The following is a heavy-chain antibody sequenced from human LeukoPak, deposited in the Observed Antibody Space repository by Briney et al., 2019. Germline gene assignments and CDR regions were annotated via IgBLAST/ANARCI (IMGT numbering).Heavy chain of an antibody. CDR1: GYTFTRYD. CDR3: AKEGSDY. Sequence: GASVQVSCQASGYTFTRYDINWVRQATGQRLEWMGYMNPNSGNTGDAQKFQGRHSITTDTSPSTAYKELSSLRHDETAGYYCAKEGSDYWGQGTLVTVSS. CDR2: MNPNSGNT. V-gene: IGHV1-8*03. J-gene: IGHJ4*02.